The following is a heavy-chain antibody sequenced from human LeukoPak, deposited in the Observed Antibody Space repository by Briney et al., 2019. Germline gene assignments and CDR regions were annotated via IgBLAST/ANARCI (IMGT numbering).Heavy chain of an antibody. V-gene: IGHV3-21*01. Sequence: GGSLRLSCAASGFTFDDYGMNWVRQAPGKGLEWVSSISSSSSYIYYADSVKGRFTISRDNAKNSLYLQMNSLRAEDTAVYYCARDTTGTYYYMDVWGKGTTVTVSS. CDR3: ARDTTGTYYYMDV. J-gene: IGHJ6*03. CDR2: ISSSSSYI. CDR1: GFTFDDYG. D-gene: IGHD1-1*01.